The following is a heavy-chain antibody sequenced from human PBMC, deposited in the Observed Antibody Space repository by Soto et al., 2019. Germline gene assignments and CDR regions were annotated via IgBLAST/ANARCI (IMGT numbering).Heavy chain of an antibody. V-gene: IGHV4-4*07. CDR1: GGSISGYY. CDR2: IYSDGTT. CDR3: SRVGCSNSKCYTRGMDV. J-gene: IGHJ6*02. Sequence: SETLSLTCTVSGGSISGYYWSWVRQPAGKGLEWVGRIYSDGTTNYSPSLKSRVTMSLDTSKDQFSLHLNSVTAADTAVYYCSRVGCSNSKCYTRGMDVWRQGTTVTVSS. D-gene: IGHD2-2*01.